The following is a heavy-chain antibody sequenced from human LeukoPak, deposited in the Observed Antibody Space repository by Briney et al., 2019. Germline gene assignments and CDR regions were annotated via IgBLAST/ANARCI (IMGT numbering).Heavy chain of an antibody. CDR2: ISSSSSTI. V-gene: IGHV3-48*04. Sequence: RGSLRLSCAASGFTFSSYSMNWVRQAPGKGLEWVSYISSSSSTIYYADSVKGRFTISRDNAKNSLYLQMNSLRAEDTAVYYCARALRHVRYYYYMDVWGKGTTVTVSS. D-gene: IGHD3-10*02. CDR1: GFTFSSYS. J-gene: IGHJ6*03. CDR3: ARALRHVRYYYYMDV.